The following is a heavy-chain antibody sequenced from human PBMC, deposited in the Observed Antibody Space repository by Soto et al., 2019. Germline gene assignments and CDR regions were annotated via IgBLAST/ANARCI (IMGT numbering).Heavy chain of an antibody. CDR2: INSDGSGT. Sequence: EVQLVESGGGLVQPGGTLRLSCAAAGFTFSSAWMHWVRQAPGKRLVWVSHINSDGSGTSYADSVKGRFSISRDNAENPLYLQMNSLRAEDTAVYYCARAAPFNSGGNSGFDYWRQGTLLTVSS. CDR3: ARAAPFNSGGNSGFDY. D-gene: IGHD2-21*02. V-gene: IGHV3-74*01. CDR1: GFTFSSAW. J-gene: IGHJ4*02.